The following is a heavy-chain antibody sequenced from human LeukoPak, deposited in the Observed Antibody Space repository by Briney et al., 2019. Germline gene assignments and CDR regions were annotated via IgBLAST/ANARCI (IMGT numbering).Heavy chain of an antibody. CDR2: ISSSSSYI. Sequence: GGSLRLSCAASGFTFSSYSMNWVRQAPGKGLEWVSSISSSSSYIYYADSVKGRFTISRDNAKNSPYLQMNSLRAEDTAVYYCARDRSWSGHGDYSFDYWGQGTLVTVSS. CDR3: ARDRSWSGHGDYSFDY. V-gene: IGHV3-21*01. J-gene: IGHJ4*02. CDR1: GFTFSSYS. D-gene: IGHD4-17*01.